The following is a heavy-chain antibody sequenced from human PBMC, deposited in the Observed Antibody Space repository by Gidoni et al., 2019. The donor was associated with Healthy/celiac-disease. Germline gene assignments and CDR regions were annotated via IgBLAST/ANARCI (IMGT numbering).Heavy chain of an antibody. J-gene: IGHJ6*02. CDR2: IGTAGDT. Sequence: EVQLVESGGGLVQPGGSLRLSCAASGFTFSRYDMHWVRQATGKGLEWVSAIGTAGDTYYPGSVKGRFTISRENAKNSLYLQMNSLRAGDTAVYYCARSSPSGNRYYYGMDVWGQGTTVTVSS. CDR1: GFTFSRYD. V-gene: IGHV3-13*01. CDR3: ARSSPSGNRYYYGMDV. D-gene: IGHD3-10*01.